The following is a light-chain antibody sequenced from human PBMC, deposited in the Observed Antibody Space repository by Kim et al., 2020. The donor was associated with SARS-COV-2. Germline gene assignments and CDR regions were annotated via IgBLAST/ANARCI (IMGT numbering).Light chain of an antibody. J-gene: IGKJ1*01. V-gene: IGKV3-20*01. CDR3: QQYHSSPRT. CDR1: QSVSSAN. Sequence: EVVLTQSPGTLSLSPGERATLSCRASQSVSSANLAWYQQRSGQAPRLLIYGASTRATGIPDRFSGSGSGTDFTLTISRLEPEDFAVYYCQQYHSSPRTFGQGTKVEI. CDR2: GAS.